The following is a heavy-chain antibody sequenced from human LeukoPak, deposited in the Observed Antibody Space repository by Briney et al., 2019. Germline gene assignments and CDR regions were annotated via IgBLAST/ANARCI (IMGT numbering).Heavy chain of an antibody. D-gene: IGHD5-18*01. CDR2: IYSSGST. CDR1: GGSLSSGSYY. V-gene: IGHV4-61*02. CDR3: ARWDPGVSYGHPDF. Sequence: SQTLSLTCTVSGGSLSSGSYYWGWIRQPAGKGLEWIGRIYSSGSTDYNPSLKSRVTISVDTSKNQISLKLRSVTAADTAVYYCARWDPGVSYGHPDFWGQGTLVTVSS. J-gene: IGHJ4*02.